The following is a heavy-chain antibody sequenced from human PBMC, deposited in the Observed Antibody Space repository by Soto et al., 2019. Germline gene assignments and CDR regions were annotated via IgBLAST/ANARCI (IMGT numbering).Heavy chain of an antibody. CDR1: GGSISSGDYY. Sequence: QVQLQESGPGLVKPSQTLSLTCTVSGGSISSGDYYWSWIRQPPGKGLEWIGYIYYSGSTYYNPSLTSRVTLSVDTSKNQFSLQLSAVTAADTAVYYWARGSVRDYDVVDAFDIWGQGTMVTVAS. CDR3: ARGSVRDYDVVDAFDI. D-gene: IGHD3-22*01. CDR2: IYYSGST. J-gene: IGHJ3*02. V-gene: IGHV4-30-4*01.